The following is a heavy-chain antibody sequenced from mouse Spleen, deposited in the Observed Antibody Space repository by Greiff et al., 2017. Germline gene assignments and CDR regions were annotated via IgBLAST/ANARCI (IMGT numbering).Heavy chain of an antibody. CDR2: ISSGSSTI. Sequence: EVMLVESGGGLVKPGGSLKLSCAASGFTFSDYGMHWVRQAPEKGLEWVAYISSGSSTIYYADTVKGRFTISRDNAKNTLFLQMTSLRSEDTAMYYCARIYGSSYWFAYWGQGTLVTVSA. CDR3: ARIYGSSYWFAY. V-gene: IGHV5-17*01. CDR1: GFTFSDYG. J-gene: IGHJ3*01. D-gene: IGHD1-1*01.